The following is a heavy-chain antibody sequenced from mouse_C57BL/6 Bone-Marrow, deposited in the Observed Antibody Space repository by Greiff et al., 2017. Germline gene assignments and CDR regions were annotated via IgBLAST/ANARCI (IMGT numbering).Heavy chain of an antibody. V-gene: IGHV10-1*01. D-gene: IGHD2-4*01. CDR1: GFSFNTYA. CDR2: IRSKSNNYAT. J-gene: IGHJ2*01. CDR3: VRHSHYDYDVRDVTGYYFDY. Sequence: EVKVVESGGGLVQPKGSLKLSCAASGFSFNTYAMNWVRQAPGKGLEWVARIRSKSNNYATYYADSVKDRFTISRDDSESMLYLQMNNLKTEDTAMYYCVRHSHYDYDVRDVTGYYFDYWGQGTTLTVSS.